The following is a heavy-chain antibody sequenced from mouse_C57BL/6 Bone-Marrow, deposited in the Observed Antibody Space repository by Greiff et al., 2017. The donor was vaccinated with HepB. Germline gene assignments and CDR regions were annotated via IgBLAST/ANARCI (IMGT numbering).Heavy chain of an antibody. CDR1: GYTFTSYT. Sequence: QVHVKQSGAELARPGASVKMSCKASGYTFTSYTMHWVKQRPGQGLEWIGYINPSSGYTKYNQKFKDKATLTADKSSSTAYMQLSSLTSEDSAFYYCAIYGSRGYFDYWGQGTTLTVSS. D-gene: IGHD1-1*01. V-gene: IGHV1-4*01. CDR3: AIYGSRGYFDY. J-gene: IGHJ2*01. CDR2: INPSSGYT.